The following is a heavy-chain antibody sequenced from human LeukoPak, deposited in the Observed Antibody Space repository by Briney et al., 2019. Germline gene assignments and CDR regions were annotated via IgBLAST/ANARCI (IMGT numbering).Heavy chain of an antibody. J-gene: IGHJ4*02. CDR2: ITGGVGIT. CDR1: GFTFSTYV. D-gene: IGHD3-22*01. V-gene: IGHV3-23*01. CDR3: AKGDYYDLDY. Sequence: GGSLRLSCAASGFTFSTYVMNWVRQAPGKGLEWVSIITGGVGITYYADSVKGRFTNSRDNSKNTLYLQMNSLRAEDTAVYYCAKGDYYDLDYWGQGTLVTVSS.